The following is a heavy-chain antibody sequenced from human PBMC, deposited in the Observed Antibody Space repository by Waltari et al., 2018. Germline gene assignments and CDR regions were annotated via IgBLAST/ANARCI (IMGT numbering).Heavy chain of an antibody. CDR1: GGTFSSYA. J-gene: IGHJ3*02. CDR2: VITIPGIA. CDR3: ARDVAQGAFDI. D-gene: IGHD2-21*01. Sequence: QVQLVQSGAEVKKPGSSVKVSCKASGGTFSSYAISWVRQAPGQGLEWMGGVITIPGIANYAQKFQGRVTITADKSTSTAYMELSSLRSEDTAVYYCARDVAQGAFDIWGQGTMVTVSS. V-gene: IGHV1-69*10.